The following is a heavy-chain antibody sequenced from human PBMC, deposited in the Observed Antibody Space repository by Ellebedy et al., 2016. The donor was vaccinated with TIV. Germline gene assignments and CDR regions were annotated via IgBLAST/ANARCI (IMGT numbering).Heavy chain of an antibody. CDR1: GFTFSSFS. Sequence: GESLKISCSASGFTFSSFSMNWVRQAPGKGLEWVSYIPRDSDAMSYADSVKGRFTISRDNAKNSLYLQMKSLRDADTAVYYCVRDLHWAFDIWGQGTVVTVSS. D-gene: IGHD1-1*01. CDR2: IPRDSDAM. V-gene: IGHV3-48*02. J-gene: IGHJ3*02. CDR3: VRDLHWAFDI.